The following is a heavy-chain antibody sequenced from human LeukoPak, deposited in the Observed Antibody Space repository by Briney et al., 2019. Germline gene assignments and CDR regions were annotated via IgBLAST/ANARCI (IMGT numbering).Heavy chain of an antibody. V-gene: IGHV4-30-2*01. D-gene: IGHD1-26*01. J-gene: IGHJ4*02. CDR3: ARAKRELDY. CDR2: IYHSGST. Sequence: SETLSLTCTVSGGSISSGGYYWSWIRQPQGKGLEWIGYIYHSGSTYYNPSLKSRVTISVDRSKNQFSLKLSSVTAADTAVYYCARAKRELDYWGQGTLVTVSS. CDR1: GGSISSGGYY.